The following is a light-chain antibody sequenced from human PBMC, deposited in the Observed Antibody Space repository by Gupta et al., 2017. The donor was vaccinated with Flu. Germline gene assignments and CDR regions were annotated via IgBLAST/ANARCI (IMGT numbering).Light chain of an antibody. J-gene: IGKJ1*01. CDR1: QSISSW. CDR2: KAS. CDR3: QQDNSYST. Sequence: DIQMTQSPSTLSASVGDRVTITCRASQSISSWLAWYQQKPGKAPKFLIYKASRLESGVPSRFSGSGSGTEFTLTISSLQPDDFATYYCQQDNSYSTFGQGTKVEIK. V-gene: IGKV1-5*03.